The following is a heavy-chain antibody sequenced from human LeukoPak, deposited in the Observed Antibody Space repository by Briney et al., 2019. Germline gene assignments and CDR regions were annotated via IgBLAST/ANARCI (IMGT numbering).Heavy chain of an antibody. D-gene: IGHD6-19*01. CDR3: ARAVAGNGGYYYYYMDV. CDR2: INWNGGTT. Sequence: GGSLRLSCAASGFTLDDYGMSWVRQAPGKGLEWVSGINWNGGTTGYADSVKGRFTISRDNAKNSLYLQMNSLRAEDTALYHCARAVAGNGGYYYYYMDVWGKGTTVTVSS. CDR1: GFTLDDYG. V-gene: IGHV3-20*01. J-gene: IGHJ6*03.